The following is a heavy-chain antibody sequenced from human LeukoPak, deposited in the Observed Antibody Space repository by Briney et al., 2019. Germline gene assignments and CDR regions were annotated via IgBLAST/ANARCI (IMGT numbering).Heavy chain of an antibody. Sequence: SETLSLTCAVYGGSFSGYYWSWIRQPPGKGLEWIGSIYYSGSTYYNPSLKSRVTISVDTSKNQFSLKLSSVTAADTAVYYCARHTSYDILTGVDYWGQGTLVTVSS. CDR2: IYYSGST. CDR3: ARHTSYDILTGVDY. D-gene: IGHD3-9*01. CDR1: GGSFSGYY. V-gene: IGHV4-34*01. J-gene: IGHJ4*02.